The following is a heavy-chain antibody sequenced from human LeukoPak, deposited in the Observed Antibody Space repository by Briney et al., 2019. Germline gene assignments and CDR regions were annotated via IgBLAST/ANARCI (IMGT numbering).Heavy chain of an antibody. CDR2: ISWNSGSI. Sequence: GRSLRLSCAASGFTFDDYAMHWVRQAPGKGLEWVSGISWNSGSIGYADFVKGRFTISRDNAKNSLYLQMNSLRAEDTALYYCARDRHCSSTSCYRFDPWGQGTLVTVSS. CDR1: GFTFDDYA. D-gene: IGHD2-2*01. J-gene: IGHJ5*02. V-gene: IGHV3-9*01. CDR3: ARDRHCSSTSCYRFDP.